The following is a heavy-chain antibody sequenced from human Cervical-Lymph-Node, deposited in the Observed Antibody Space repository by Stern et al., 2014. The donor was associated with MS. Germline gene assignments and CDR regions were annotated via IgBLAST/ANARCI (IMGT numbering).Heavy chain of an antibody. V-gene: IGHV1-46*02. Sequence: QVQLVQSGAEVKKSGASVKVSCKASGYTFNVYYMHWVRQAPGQGLEWMGIIIPSDGSATYAQKFQGRVTMPRHTSTSTVYLQLTSLKSEDTAVYYCARGVTRSSYSSVLDVWGQGTTVTVSS. J-gene: IGHJ6*02. CDR2: IIPSDGSA. CDR3: ARGVTRSSYSSVLDV. D-gene: IGHD3-16*02. CDR1: GYTFNVYY.